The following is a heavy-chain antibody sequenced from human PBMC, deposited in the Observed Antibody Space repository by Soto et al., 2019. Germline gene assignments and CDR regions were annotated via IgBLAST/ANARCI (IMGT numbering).Heavy chain of an antibody. D-gene: IGHD3-9*01. CDR1: GFTLSSYD. CDR2: IGSGGDT. V-gene: IGHV3-13*01. CDR3: TRKTPPTGMEV. J-gene: IGHJ6*02. Sequence: EVQLVESGGGLVQPGGSLRLSCAASGFTLSSYDIHWVRQATGEGLAWVSGIGSGGDTHYADSVKGRFIISTEDAKSSLYLQMNKLRGGGTALYYCTRKTPPTGMEVWGQGATVTVSS.